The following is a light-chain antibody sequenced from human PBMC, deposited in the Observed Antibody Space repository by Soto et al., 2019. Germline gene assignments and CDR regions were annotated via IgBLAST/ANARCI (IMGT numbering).Light chain of an antibody. CDR2: AAS. CDR1: QDISNW. V-gene: IGKV1D-12*01. Sequence: DIQMTQSPSSVSASVGDRVTITCRASQDISNWLAWYQQKPGKAPRLLIYAASSLQTGVPSRFSGSGSGTELTLTITSLQPEDYATYYCQQGNSFPRTFGQGTKLEIK. J-gene: IGKJ2*01. CDR3: QQGNSFPRT.